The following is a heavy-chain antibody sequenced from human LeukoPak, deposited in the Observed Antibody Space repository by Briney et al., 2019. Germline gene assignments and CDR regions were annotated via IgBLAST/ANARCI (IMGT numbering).Heavy chain of an antibody. D-gene: IGHD5-24*01. CDR2: ISGSGGST. Sequence: GGSLRLSCAASGFTFSSYGMSWVRQAPGKGLEWVSAISGSGGSTYYADSVKGRFTISRDNSKNTLYLQMNSLRAEDTAVYYCAKSKRWLQLPDYWGQGTLVTVSS. V-gene: IGHV3-23*01. CDR1: GFTFSSYG. CDR3: AKSKRWLQLPDY. J-gene: IGHJ4*02.